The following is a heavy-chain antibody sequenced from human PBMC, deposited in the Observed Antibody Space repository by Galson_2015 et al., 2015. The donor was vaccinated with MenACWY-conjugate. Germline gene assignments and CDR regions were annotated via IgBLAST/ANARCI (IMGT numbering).Heavy chain of an antibody. J-gene: IGHJ4*02. CDR2: INSDGSST. V-gene: IGHV3-74*01. D-gene: IGHD5-24*01. CDR3: AGGTEMATAPLDY. Sequence: SLRLSCAASGFTFSSYWMHWVRQAPGKGLVRVSRINSDGSSTSYADSVKGRFTISRDNAKNTLYLQMNSLRAEDTAVYYCAGGTEMATAPLDYWGQGTLVTVSS. CDR1: GFTFSSYW.